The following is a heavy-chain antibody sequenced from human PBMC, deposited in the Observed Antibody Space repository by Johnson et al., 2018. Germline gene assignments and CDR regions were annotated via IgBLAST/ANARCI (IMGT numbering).Heavy chain of an antibody. Sequence: VQLVQSGGGVVQPGMSXRLSCAASGFIFSSHGVHWVRQAPGKGLEWVAVISSDGSNKYFADSVKGRFTISRDNSKNTLYLQMNSLRAEDTAVYYCARGVTGDSRAFDIWGQGTMVTVSS. J-gene: IGHJ3*02. CDR2: ISSDGSNK. CDR1: GFIFSSHG. CDR3: ARGVTGDSRAFDI. V-gene: IGHV3-30*03. D-gene: IGHD7-27*01.